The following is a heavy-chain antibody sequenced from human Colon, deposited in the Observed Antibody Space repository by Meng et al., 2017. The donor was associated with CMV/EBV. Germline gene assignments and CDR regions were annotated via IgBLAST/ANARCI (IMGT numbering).Heavy chain of an antibody. CDR2: IYGNDARI. D-gene: IGHD3-10*01. Sequence: GGSLKISCEHSGFTLMDSATHWIRQAPGKGLEWVSGIYGNDARIDYADSVKGRFTISRDPAKPALHLQMNGLRTEDTAVYYCVRDVRPGGADVWGQGTTVTVSS. CDR3: VRDVRPGGADV. J-gene: IGHJ6*02. CDR1: GFTLMDSA. V-gene: IGHV3-9*01.